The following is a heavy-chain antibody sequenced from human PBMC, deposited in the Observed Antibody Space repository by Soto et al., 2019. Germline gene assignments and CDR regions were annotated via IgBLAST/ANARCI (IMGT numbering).Heavy chain of an antibody. D-gene: IGHD3-3*01. CDR3: ARDRSVYYDFWSGYPQTLSYGMDV. V-gene: IGHV3-30-3*01. Sequence: GGSLRLSCAASGFTFSSYAMHWVRQAPGKGLEWVAVISYDGSNKYYADSVKGRFTISRDNSKNTLYLQMNSLRAEDTAVYYCARDRSVYYDFWSGYPQTLSYGMDVWGQGTTVTVSS. CDR1: GFTFSSYA. J-gene: IGHJ6*02. CDR2: ISYDGSNK.